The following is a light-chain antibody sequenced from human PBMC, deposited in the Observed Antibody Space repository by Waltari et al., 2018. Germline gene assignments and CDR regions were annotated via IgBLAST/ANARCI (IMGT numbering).Light chain of an antibody. V-gene: IGLV1-47*01. CDR1: NSNIGSSH. Sequence: QYVLTQPPSASGTPGQHVTMSCSGSNSNIGSSHLSWYQQLPGTATKLLFYKNDLRPSGVPDRISGYKSGTSASLAISGLRSEDEAYYYCSSWDDSLSGVVLGGGTKLTVL. J-gene: IGLJ2*01. CDR3: SSWDDSLSGVV. CDR2: KND.